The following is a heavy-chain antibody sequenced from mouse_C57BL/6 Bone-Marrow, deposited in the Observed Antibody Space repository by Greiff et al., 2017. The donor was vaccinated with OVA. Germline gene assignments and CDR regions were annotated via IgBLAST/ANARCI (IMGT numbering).Heavy chain of an antibody. Sequence: EVQLQQSGPELVKPGASVKISCKASGYSFTGYYMNWVKQSPEKSLEWIGEINPSTGGTTYNQKFKAKATLTVDKSSSTAYMQLKSLTSEDSAVYYCVIYYGSPHYWGQGTSVTVSS. CDR1: GYSFTGYY. V-gene: IGHV1-42*01. D-gene: IGHD1-1*01. CDR2: INPSTGGT. CDR3: VIYYGSPHY. J-gene: IGHJ4*01.